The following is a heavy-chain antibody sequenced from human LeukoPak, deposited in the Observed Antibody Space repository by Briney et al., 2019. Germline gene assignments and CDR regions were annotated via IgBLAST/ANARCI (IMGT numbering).Heavy chain of an antibody. J-gene: IGHJ4*02. CDR2: ISSKAYGGTE. D-gene: IGHD1-26*01. CDR1: GFTFGDYA. Sequence: GGSLRLSCTTSGFTFGDYAMGWFRRAPGKGLEWVGFISSKAYGGTEHYAASVRGRFAISRDDSKSIAYLQMNSLKIEDTAVYFCSRLRSESYNYWGQGTLVTVSS. CDR3: SRLRSESYNY. V-gene: IGHV3-49*03.